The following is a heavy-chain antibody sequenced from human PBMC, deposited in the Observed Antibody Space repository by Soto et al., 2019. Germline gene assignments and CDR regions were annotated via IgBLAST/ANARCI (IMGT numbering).Heavy chain of an antibody. J-gene: IGHJ5*02. V-gene: IGHV1-18*04. CDR1: GYTFTSYG. CDR3: ARDSRIAVAGTGWFDT. Sequence: ASVKVSCKASGYTFTSYGISWVRQAPGQGLEWMGWISAYNGNTNYAQKLQGRVTMTTDTSTSTAYMELRSLRSDDTAVYYCARDSRIAVAGTGWFDTWGQGTLVTVYS. D-gene: IGHD6-19*01. CDR2: ISAYNGNT.